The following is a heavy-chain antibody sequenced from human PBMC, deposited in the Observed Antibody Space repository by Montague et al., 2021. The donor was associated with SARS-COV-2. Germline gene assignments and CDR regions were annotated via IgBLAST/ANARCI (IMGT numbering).Heavy chain of an antibody. Sequence: SLRLSCAASGFTFNNYAMNWVRQAPGKGLEWVSVIASGGRSTFYADSVKGRFTISRDNSKDTLYLQMYSLRPEDTAIYYCAKDPVPVAGRYFDYWGQGTLV. CDR2: IASGGRST. D-gene: IGHD6-19*01. CDR3: AKDPVPVAGRYFDY. CDR1: GFTFNNYA. J-gene: IGHJ4*02. V-gene: IGHV3-23*03.